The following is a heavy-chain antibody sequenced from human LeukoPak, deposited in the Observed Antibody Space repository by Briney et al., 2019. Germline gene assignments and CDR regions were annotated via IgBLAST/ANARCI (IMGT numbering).Heavy chain of an antibody. CDR1: GGSISSGDYY. J-gene: IGHJ4*02. CDR2: IYYSGST. V-gene: IGHV4-30-4*08. CDR3: ASFDQLLYPSFDY. Sequence: SQTLSLTCTVSGGSISSGDYYWSWIRQPPGKGLEWIGYIYYSGSTYYNPSLKSRVTISVDTSKNQFSLKLSSVTAADTAVYYCASFDQLLYPSFDYWGQGTLVTVSS. D-gene: IGHD2-2*02.